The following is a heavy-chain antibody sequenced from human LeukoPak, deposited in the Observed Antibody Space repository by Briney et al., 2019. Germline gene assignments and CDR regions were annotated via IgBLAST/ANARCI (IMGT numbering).Heavy chain of an antibody. J-gene: IGHJ4*02. CDR2: INQDGSEE. CDR3: VRDGGVSGYDLLDY. CDR1: GFTFSHYW. D-gene: IGHD5-12*01. V-gene: IGHV3-7*01. Sequence: PGRSLRLSCAASGFTFSHYWMTWVRQAPGKGLEWVAQINQDGSEEYYMDSVKARFTISRDNAKNSVFLQMNSLRAEDTAVYYCVRDGGVSGYDLLDYWGQGTLVTVSS.